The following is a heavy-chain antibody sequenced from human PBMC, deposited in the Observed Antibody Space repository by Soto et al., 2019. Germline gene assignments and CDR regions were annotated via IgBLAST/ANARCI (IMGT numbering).Heavy chain of an antibody. CDR2: IIPIFDTT. D-gene: IGHD2-8*01. CDR3: ARGGYCSDGVCYRAVDY. Sequence: SVKVSCKASGGTFSSSTISWVRQAPGQGLEWMGAIIPIFDTTNYAQKFQGRLTITADDSTSTAYMELSSLRSEDTAMYFCARGGYCSDGVCYRAVDYWGQGTLVTVSS. CDR1: GGTFSSST. V-gene: IGHV1-69*13. J-gene: IGHJ4*02.